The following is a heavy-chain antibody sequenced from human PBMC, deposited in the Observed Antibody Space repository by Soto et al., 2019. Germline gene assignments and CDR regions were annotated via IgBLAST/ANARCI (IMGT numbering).Heavy chain of an antibody. CDR1: GFTFGSYT. CDR3: VKGERVEGLASRPGH. Sequence: PGGSLRLSCAASGFTFGSYTMIWVRQAPGKGLEWVSSISGNSEFIYYVDPVKGRYTVSRDNSKDTLFPQMNSLRAEDTAVYYCVKGERVEGLASRPGHWGQGTLVTVSS. D-gene: IGHD1-1*01. J-gene: IGHJ4*02. V-gene: IGHV3-23*01. CDR2: ISGNSEFI.